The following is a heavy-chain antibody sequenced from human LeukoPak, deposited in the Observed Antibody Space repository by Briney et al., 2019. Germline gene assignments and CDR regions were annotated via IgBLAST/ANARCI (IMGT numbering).Heavy chain of an antibody. CDR1: GGSISSSSYY. Sequence: SETLSLTCTVSGGSISSSSYYWGWIRQPPGKGLEWIGSIYYSGSTYYNPSLKSRVTISVDTSKNQFSLKLSSVTAADTAVYYCARHRIAAVDDAFGIWGQGTMVTVSS. CDR3: ARHRIAAVDDAFGI. V-gene: IGHV4-39*01. D-gene: IGHD6-13*01. CDR2: IYYSGST. J-gene: IGHJ3*02.